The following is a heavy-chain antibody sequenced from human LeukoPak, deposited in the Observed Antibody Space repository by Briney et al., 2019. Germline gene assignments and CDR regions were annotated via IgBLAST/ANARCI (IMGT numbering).Heavy chain of an antibody. CDR2: IYSGGST. Sequence: GGSLRLSCAAPRFTVSSNYMSWVRQAPGKGLEWVSVIYSGGSTYYADSVKGRFTISRDNSKNTLYLQMNSLRAEDTAVYYCARDKYYYATGGAFDIWGQGTMVTVSS. CDR1: RFTVSSNY. CDR3: ARDKYYYATGGAFDI. V-gene: IGHV3-53*01. D-gene: IGHD3-10*01. J-gene: IGHJ3*02.